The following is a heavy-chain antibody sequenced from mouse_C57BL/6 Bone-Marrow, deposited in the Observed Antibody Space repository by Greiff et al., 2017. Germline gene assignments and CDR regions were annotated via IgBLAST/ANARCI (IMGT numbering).Heavy chain of an antibody. CDR3: AREGGLYYGNYGRFAY. V-gene: IGHV5-4*01. CDR1: GFTFSSYA. Sequence: DVQLVESGGGLVKPGGSLKLSCAASGFTFSSYAMSWVRQTPEKRLEWVATISDGGSYTYYPDNVKGRFTISRDNAKNNLYLQMSHLKSEDTAMYYCAREGGLYYGNYGRFAYWGQGTLVTVSA. CDR2: ISDGGSYT. J-gene: IGHJ3*01. D-gene: IGHD2-1*01.